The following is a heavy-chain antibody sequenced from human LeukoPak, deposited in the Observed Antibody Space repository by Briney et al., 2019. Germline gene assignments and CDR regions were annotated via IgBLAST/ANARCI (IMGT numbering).Heavy chain of an antibody. CDR1: GYTFTSNY. J-gene: IGHJ4*02. V-gene: IGHV1-46*01. Sequence: ASVKVSCKAFGYTFTSNYMHWVRQAPGQGPEWMGVISPSGGSTNYAQKFQGRVTITADKSTSTAYMELSSLRSEDTAVYYCAMGVGAPEDLAVAADFDYWGQGTLVTVSS. CDR2: ISPSGGST. D-gene: IGHD6-19*01. CDR3: AMGVGAPEDLAVAADFDY.